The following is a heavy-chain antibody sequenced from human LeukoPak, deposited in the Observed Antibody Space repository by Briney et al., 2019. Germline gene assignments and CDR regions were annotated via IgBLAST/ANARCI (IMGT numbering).Heavy chain of an antibody. CDR2: IYHSGST. J-gene: IGHJ5*02. D-gene: IGHD2-2*01. Sequence: SETLSLTCTVSGYSISSGYYWSWIRQPPGKGLEWIGYIYHSGSTYYNPSLKSRVTISVDRSKNQFSLKLSSVTAADTAVYYCARDGRYCSSTSCHNWFDPWGQGTLVTVSS. V-gene: IGHV4-38-2*02. CDR1: GYSISSGYY. CDR3: ARDGRYCSSTSCHNWFDP.